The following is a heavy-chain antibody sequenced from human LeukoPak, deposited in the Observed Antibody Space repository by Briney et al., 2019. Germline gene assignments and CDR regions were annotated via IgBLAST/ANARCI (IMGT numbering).Heavy chain of an antibody. CDR1: EFIFSDYW. CDR3: ARGLSYSSSWYGWFDP. Sequence: GGSLRLSCVASEFIFSDYWMSWVRQAPGKGLEWVANIKQGGREEKYVGSVKGRFTISRDNAKNSLYLQMNSLRAEDTAVYYCARGLSYSSSWYGWFDPWGQGALVTVSS. V-gene: IGHV3-7*03. J-gene: IGHJ5*02. CDR2: IKQGGREE. D-gene: IGHD6-13*01.